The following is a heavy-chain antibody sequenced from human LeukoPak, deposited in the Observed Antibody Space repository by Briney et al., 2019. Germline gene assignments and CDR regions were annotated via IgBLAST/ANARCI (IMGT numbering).Heavy chain of an antibody. CDR2: IYTSGST. V-gene: IGHV4-4*07. D-gene: IGHD6-13*01. Sequence: PSETLSLTCTVSGGSISSYYWSWIRQPAGKGLEWIGRIYTSGSTNYNPSLKSRVTMSVDTSKNQFSLKLSSVTAADTAVYYWARDAWAAAGKRFFPPPHALDIGAKGTM. CDR1: GGSISSYY. CDR3: ARDAWAAAGKRFFPPPHALDI. J-gene: IGHJ3*02.